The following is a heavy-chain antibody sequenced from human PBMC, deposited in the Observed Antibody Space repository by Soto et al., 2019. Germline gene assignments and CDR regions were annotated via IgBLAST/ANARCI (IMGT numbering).Heavy chain of an antibody. Sequence: EVQLLESGGGLVQPGESLRLSCVASGFTFSNYAMSWVRQAPGKGLEWVSGISGSGGTTYYADSVKGRFTISRDNSKKPVFPEKNRLRTGNTAVNYCSKGPQQWLTIFDYWGQGALVTVSS. CDR2: ISGSGGTT. CDR1: GFTFSNYA. J-gene: IGHJ4*02. V-gene: IGHV3-23*01. D-gene: IGHD6-19*01. CDR3: SKGPQQWLTIFDY.